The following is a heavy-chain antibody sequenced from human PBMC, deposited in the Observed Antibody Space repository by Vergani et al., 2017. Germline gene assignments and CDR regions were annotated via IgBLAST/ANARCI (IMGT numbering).Heavy chain of an antibody. CDR3: ARTPQWLVHGGWFDP. D-gene: IGHD6-19*01. V-gene: IGHV3-NL1*01. Sequence: VQLLESGGGLVQPGGSLRLSCAASGFTFSSYGMHWVRQAPGKGLEWVAVIYSGGSTYYADSVKGRFTISRDNSKNTLYLQMNSLRAEDTAVYYCARTPQWLVHGGWFDPWGQGTLVTVSS. CDR2: IYSGGST. CDR1: GFTFSSYG. J-gene: IGHJ5*02.